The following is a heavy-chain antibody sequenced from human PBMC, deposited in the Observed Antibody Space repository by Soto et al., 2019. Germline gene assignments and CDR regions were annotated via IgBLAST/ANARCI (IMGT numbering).Heavy chain of an antibody. Sequence: ASVKVSCKASGYTFTSYDINWVRQATGQGLEWMGWMNPNSGNTGYAQKFQGRVTMTRNTSISTAYMELSSLRSEDTAVYYCARVSAFEDFWSGDYNRLFGYYYMDVWGKGTTVPVSS. D-gene: IGHD3-3*01. CDR3: ARVSAFEDFWSGDYNRLFGYYYMDV. V-gene: IGHV1-8*01. CDR1: GYTFTSYD. J-gene: IGHJ6*03. CDR2: MNPNSGNT.